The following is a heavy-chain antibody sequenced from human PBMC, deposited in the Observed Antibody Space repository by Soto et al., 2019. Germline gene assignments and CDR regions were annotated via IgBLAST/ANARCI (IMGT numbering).Heavy chain of an antibody. CDR3: ARRRLGELLLDY. CDR1: GGSISSSSYY. Sequence: SETLSLTCTVSGGSISSSSYYWGWIRQPPGKGLEWIGSIYYSGSTYYNPSLKSRVTISVDTSKNQFSLKLSSVTAADTAVYYCARRRLGELLLDYWGQGTLVTVSS. D-gene: IGHD1-26*01. J-gene: IGHJ4*02. V-gene: IGHV4-39*01. CDR2: IYYSGST.